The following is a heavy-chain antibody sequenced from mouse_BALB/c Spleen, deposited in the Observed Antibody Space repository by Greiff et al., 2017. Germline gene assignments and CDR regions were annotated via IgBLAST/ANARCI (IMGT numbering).Heavy chain of an antibody. D-gene: IGHD2-4*01. CDR3: TRIDYDSAY. V-gene: IGHV1-69*02. Sequence: QVQLQQPGAELVRPGASVKLSCKASGYTFTSYWINWVKQRPVQGLEWIGNIYPSDSYTNYNQKFKDKATLTVDKSSSTAYMQLSSPTSEDSAVYYCTRIDYDSAYWGQGTLVTVSA. CDR1: GYTFTSYW. J-gene: IGHJ3*01. CDR2: IYPSDSYT.